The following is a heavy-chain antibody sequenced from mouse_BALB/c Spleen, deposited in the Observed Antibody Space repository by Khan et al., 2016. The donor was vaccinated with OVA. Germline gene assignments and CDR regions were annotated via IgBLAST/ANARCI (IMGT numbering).Heavy chain of an antibody. CDR2: INPHIGET. D-gene: IGHD1-1*01. V-gene: IGHV1-20*01. CDR3: TRIYRSDFDY. J-gene: IGHJ2*01. Sequence: VQLKQSGPELVRPGASVKISCTASGYSFTGYFMNWVMQSHGKSLEWIGRINPHIGETFYNQRFKDKATLTVDESSSTAHMEIRSLTSEDSAVYYCTRIYRSDFDYWGQGTTLTVSS. CDR1: GYSFTGYF.